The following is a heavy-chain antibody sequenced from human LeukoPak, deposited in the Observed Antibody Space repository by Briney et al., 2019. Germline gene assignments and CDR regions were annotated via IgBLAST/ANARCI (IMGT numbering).Heavy chain of an antibody. CDR1: GFTFSNYW. V-gene: IGHV3-7*04. Sequence: GGSLRLSCAASGFTFSNYWMNRVRQAPGKGLEWVANIKEDGSEKYYVDPVKGRFTISRDNAKNSLYLQMDSLRAEDTAVYYCARDSQHLNFDHWGQGTLVTVSS. D-gene: IGHD3-3*02. CDR2: IKEDGSEK. CDR3: ARDSQHLNFDH. J-gene: IGHJ4*02.